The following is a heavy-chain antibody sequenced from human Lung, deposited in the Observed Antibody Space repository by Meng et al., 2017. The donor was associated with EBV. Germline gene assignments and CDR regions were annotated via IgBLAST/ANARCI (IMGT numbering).Heavy chain of an antibody. J-gene: IGHJ4*02. CDR1: GGSISSSNW. D-gene: IGHD1-14*01. CDR2: IYHSGIT. Sequence: QVGLQEWGPGRVKPSGTLSLTCAVSGGSISSSNWWSWVRQPPGKGLEWIGKIYHSGITIYNPSLKSRVTMSVDNSKNQFSLKLNAMTAADTAVYYCARDPTGGEDHQRVWGQGTLVTVSS. CDR3: ARDPTGGEDHQRV. V-gene: IGHV4-4*02.